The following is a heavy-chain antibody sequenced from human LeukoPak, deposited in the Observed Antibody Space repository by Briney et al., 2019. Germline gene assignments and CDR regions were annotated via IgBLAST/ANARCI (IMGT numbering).Heavy chain of an antibody. V-gene: IGHV4-39*01. Sequence: SETLSLTCTVSGGSISSSSYYWGWIRQPPGKGLEWIGSIYYSGSTYYNPSLKSRVTISVDTSKNQFSLKLSSVTAADTAVYYCARVHLRPGIVVAPAARTSRGRAYFDYWGQGTLVTVSS. CDR1: GGSISSSSYY. CDR3: ARVHLRPGIVVAPAARTSRGRAYFDY. CDR2: IYYSGST. D-gene: IGHD2-2*01. J-gene: IGHJ4*02.